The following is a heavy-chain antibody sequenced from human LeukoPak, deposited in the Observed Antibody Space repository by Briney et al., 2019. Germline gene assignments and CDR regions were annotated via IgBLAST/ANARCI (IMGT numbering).Heavy chain of an antibody. CDR1: GYTFTGYY. D-gene: IGHD3-22*01. CDR2: ISAYNGNT. Sequence: ASVKVSCRASGYTFTGYYMHWVRQAPGQGLEWMGWISAYNGNTNYAQKLQGRVTMTTDTSTSTAYMELRSLRSDDTAVYYCARDVHDSSGYYQTTVDYWGQGTLVTVSS. CDR3: ARDVHDSSGYYQTTVDY. J-gene: IGHJ4*02. V-gene: IGHV1-18*04.